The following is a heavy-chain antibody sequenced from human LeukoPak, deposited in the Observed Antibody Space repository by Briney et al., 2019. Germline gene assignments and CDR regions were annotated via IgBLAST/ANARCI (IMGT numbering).Heavy chain of an antibody. CDR2: IYHSGST. CDR3: ARTTTVWGGAFDI. CDR1: GGSISSGGYY. J-gene: IGHJ3*02. V-gene: IGHV4-30-2*01. D-gene: IGHD4-17*01. Sequence: SETLSLTCTVSGGSISSGGYYWSWIRQPPGKGLEWIGYIYHSGSTYYNPSLKSRVTISVDRSKNQFSLKLSSVTAADTAVYYCARTTTVWGGAFDIWGQGTMVTVSS.